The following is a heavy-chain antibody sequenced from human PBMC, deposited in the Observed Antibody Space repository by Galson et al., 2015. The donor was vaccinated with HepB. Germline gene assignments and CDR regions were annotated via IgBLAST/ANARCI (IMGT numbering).Heavy chain of an antibody. CDR2: IYSGGST. CDR3: ARDPLEPYHYGMDV. CDR1: GFTVSSNY. D-gene: IGHD1-14*01. J-gene: IGHJ6*02. V-gene: IGHV3-66*01. Sequence: SLRLSCAASGFTVSSNYMSWVRQAPGKGLEWVSVIYSGGSTYYADSVKGRFIISRDNSKNTLYLQMNSLQAEDTAVYYCARDPLEPYHYGMDVWGQGTTVTVSS.